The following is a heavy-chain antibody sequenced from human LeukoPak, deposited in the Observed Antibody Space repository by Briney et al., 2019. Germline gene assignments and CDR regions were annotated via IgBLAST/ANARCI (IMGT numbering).Heavy chain of an antibody. Sequence: GASVKVSCKASGYTFTSYGISWVRQAPGQGLEWMGWISAYNGNTNNAQKLQGRVTMTTDTYKSTTYMELRRLRCEDRAVYFCSISWSVYYYYMPVWGKGTTATVSS. V-gene: IGHV1-18*01. CDR3: SISWSVYYYYMPV. CDR2: ISAYNGNT. J-gene: IGHJ6*03. D-gene: IGHD6-13*01. CDR1: GYTFTSYG.